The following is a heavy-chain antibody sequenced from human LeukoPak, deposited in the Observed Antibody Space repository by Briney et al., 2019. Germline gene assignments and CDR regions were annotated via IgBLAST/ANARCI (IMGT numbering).Heavy chain of an antibody. D-gene: IGHD5-24*01. CDR3: ARLSLQIFDAFDI. CDR1: GFTFTSYD. V-gene: IGHV1-8*03. CDR2: MNPNSGNT. J-gene: IGHJ3*02. Sequence: GASVTVSCKASGFTFTSYDINWVREATGQGLEWMGWMNPNSGNTGYALKFQGRVTLTRNTSINTAYMELTSLRVEDTAVYYCARLSLQIFDAFDIWGQGTVVTVSS.